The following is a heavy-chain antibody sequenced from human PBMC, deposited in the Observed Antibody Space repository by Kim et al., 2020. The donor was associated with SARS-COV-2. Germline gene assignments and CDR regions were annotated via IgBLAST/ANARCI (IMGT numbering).Heavy chain of an antibody. D-gene: IGHD2-8*02. CDR3: AKGPTAGEAGIDY. V-gene: IGHV3-23*01. Sequence: YADSVKGRFTISRDISRDTVSLQMRSLTVEGSAVYYCAKGPTAGEAGIDYWGQGTLVTVSS. J-gene: IGHJ4*02.